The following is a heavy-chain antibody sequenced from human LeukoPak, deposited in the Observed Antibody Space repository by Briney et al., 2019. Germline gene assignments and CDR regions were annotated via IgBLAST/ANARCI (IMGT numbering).Heavy chain of an antibody. V-gene: IGHV3-7*03. D-gene: IGHD1-26*01. CDR2: IKQDGSEK. J-gene: IGHJ4*02. Sequence: GGSLRLSCAASGFTFSSYWMTWVRQAPGKGLEWVANIKQDGSEKYYVDSVKGRFIISRDNAKNSLYLQMNSLRAEDTALYYCAKDRKYSGSYFYFDYWGQGTLVTVSS. CDR3: AKDRKYSGSYFYFDY. CDR1: GFTFSSYW.